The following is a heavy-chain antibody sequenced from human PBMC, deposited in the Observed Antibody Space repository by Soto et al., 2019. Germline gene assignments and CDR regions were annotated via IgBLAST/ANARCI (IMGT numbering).Heavy chain of an antibody. J-gene: IGHJ4*02. D-gene: IGHD5-12*01. CDR1: GGTFSTST. Sequence: QFQLEQSGTEVKKPGSSVKVSCKASGGTFSTSTFTWVRQAPGQGLEWMGRIIPIFGAGDYAPKFQGRVLMTADKSTSTVYMELSGLKAEDTAVFFCVRDAPIWSVVRGYDAIDSWGKGTLVTVSS. CDR3: VRDAPIWSVVRGYDAIDS. V-gene: IGHV1-69*08. CDR2: IIPIFGAG.